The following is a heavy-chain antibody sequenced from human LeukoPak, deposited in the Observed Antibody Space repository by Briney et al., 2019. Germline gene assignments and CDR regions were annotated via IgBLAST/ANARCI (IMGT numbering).Heavy chain of an antibody. Sequence: GGSLRLSCVASGVTLSNYAMSWVRQAPGKGLEWVSAISGSGGSTYYADSVKGRFTISRDNSKNTLYLQMNSLRAEDTAVYYCATPPVDFDYWGQGTLVTVSS. D-gene: IGHD2-21*01. CDR2: ISGSGGST. V-gene: IGHV3-23*01. CDR3: ATPPVDFDY. J-gene: IGHJ4*02. CDR1: GVTLSNYA.